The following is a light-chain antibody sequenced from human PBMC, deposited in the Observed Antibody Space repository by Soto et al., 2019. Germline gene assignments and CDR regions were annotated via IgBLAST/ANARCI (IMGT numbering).Light chain of an antibody. CDR2: MAS. CDR3: QAYVNYSWT. Sequence: DIQMTQSPSTLSASVGDRVTITCRASREILWLAWYQQKPGKAPKLLIYMASNLESGVPSRFSGSGSGTEFTLTITSLQPDDFGTYYCQAYVNYSWTFGPGTKVEIK. V-gene: IGKV1-5*03. CDR1: REILW. J-gene: IGKJ1*01.